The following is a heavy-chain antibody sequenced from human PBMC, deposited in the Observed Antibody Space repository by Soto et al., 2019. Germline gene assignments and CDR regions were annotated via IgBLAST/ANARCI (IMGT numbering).Heavy chain of an antibody. CDR3: AREPRGPYSNSWDAPKYFQH. V-gene: IGHV3-20*04. CDR2: INWNGGST. Sequence: GGSLRLSCAASGFTFDDYGMSWVRQTPGKGLEWVSAINWNGGSTSYADSVKGRFTISRDNTENSLYLQMNSLRAEDTALYYCAREPRGPYSNSWDAPKYFQHWGQGTLVTVSS. J-gene: IGHJ1*01. CDR1: GFTFDDYG. D-gene: IGHD6-13*01.